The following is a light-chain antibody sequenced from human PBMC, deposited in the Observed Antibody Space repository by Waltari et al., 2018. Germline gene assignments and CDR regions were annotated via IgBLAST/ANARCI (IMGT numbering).Light chain of an antibody. J-gene: IGKJ4*01. CDR1: QSVGNNY. V-gene: IGKV3-20*01. CDR2: DAS. CDR3: QQYASSPLT. Sequence: IVLTQSPGTLSWSPGERATPSCRASQSVGNNYFAWYQQKPGHAHVLLMYDASTRATSIPDRFRGSGSGTDFTLTISSLEPEDFAVYYCQQYASSPLTFGGGTKVEIK.